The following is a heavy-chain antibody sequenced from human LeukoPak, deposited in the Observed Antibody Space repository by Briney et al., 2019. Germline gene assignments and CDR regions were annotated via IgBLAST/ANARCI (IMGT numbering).Heavy chain of an antibody. CDR3: AREDYYGTNFDY. CDR2: IYTSGST. J-gene: IGHJ4*02. V-gene: IGHV4-4*07. D-gene: IGHD3-10*01. Sequence: SETLSLTCTVSGGSISNYYWTWIRQPAGKGLEWIGRIYTSGSTNYNPSLKSRVTMSVDTSKNQFSLKLSSVTAADTAVYYCAREDYYGTNFDYWGQGTLVTVSS. CDR1: GGSISNYY.